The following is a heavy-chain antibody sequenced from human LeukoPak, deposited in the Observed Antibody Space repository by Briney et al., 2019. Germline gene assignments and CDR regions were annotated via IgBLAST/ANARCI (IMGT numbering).Heavy chain of an antibody. CDR1: GFSFSSYE. D-gene: IGHD6-19*01. Sequence: GGSLRLSCAASGFSFSSYEMNWVRQAPGKGLEWVSYISSSGSTIYDADSVKGRFTISRDNAKNSLYLQMNSLRAEDTAVYYCARFHSSGLRHFDYWGQGTLVTVSS. CDR3: ARFHSSGLRHFDY. J-gene: IGHJ4*02. V-gene: IGHV3-48*03. CDR2: ISSSGSTI.